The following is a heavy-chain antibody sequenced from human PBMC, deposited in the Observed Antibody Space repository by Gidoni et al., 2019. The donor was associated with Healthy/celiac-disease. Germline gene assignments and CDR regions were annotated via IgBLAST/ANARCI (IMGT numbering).Heavy chain of an antibody. CDR2: ISWNSGSI. D-gene: IGHD3-22*01. J-gene: IGHJ4*02. V-gene: IGHV3-9*01. CDR3: AKDPRITMIVVALGFFDY. Sequence: EVQLVESGGGLVQPGRSLRLSCAASGFTFDDYAMHWVRQAPGKGLEWVSGISWNSGSIGYADSVKGRFTISRDNAKNSLYLQMNSLRAEDTALYYCAKDPRITMIVVALGFFDYWGQGTLVTVSS. CDR1: GFTFDDYA.